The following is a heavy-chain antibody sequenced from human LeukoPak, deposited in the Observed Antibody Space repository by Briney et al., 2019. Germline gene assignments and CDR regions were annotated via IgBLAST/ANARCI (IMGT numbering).Heavy chain of an antibody. D-gene: IGHD3-22*01. Sequence: GGSLRLSCAASGFTFSSYGMPWVRQAPGKGLEWVAVISYDGSNKYYADSVKGRFTISRDNSKNTLYLQMNSLRAEGTAVYYCAKDRLYYYDSSGYYFPSYFDYWGQGTLVTVSS. CDR1: GFTFSSYG. J-gene: IGHJ4*02. V-gene: IGHV3-30*18. CDR2: ISYDGSNK. CDR3: AKDRLYYYDSSGYYFPSYFDY.